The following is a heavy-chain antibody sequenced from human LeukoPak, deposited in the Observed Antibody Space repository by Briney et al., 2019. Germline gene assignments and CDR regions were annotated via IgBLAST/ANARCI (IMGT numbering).Heavy chain of an antibody. CDR1: GFTFSSYW. Sequence: GGSLRLSCAASGFTFSSYWMHWVRQAPGKGLVWVSRINSDGSSTSYADSVQGRFTISRDNSKNTLFLQMNSLRSEDTAVYYCAKDYGSSWATFDYWGQGTLVTVSS. J-gene: IGHJ4*02. CDR2: INSDGSST. D-gene: IGHD6-13*01. V-gene: IGHV3-74*01. CDR3: AKDYGSSWATFDY.